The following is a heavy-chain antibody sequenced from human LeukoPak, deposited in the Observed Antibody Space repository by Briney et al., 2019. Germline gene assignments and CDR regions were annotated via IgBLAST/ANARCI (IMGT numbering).Heavy chain of an antibody. J-gene: IGHJ2*01. D-gene: IGHD3-16*02. CDR3: ASRYNNWYLDL. CDR2: ISSSGSTI. Sequence: GGSLRLSCAASGFTFSSYEMNWVRQAPGKGLEWVSYISSSGSTIYYADSVKGRFTISRDNAKNSLYLQMNSLRAEDTAVYYCASRYNNWYLDLWGRGTLVTVSS. V-gene: IGHV3-48*03. CDR1: GFTFSSYE.